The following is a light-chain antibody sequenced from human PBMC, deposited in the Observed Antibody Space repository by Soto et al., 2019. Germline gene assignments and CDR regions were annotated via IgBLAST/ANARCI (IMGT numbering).Light chain of an antibody. CDR3: PPEHDVSRT. V-gene: IGKV1-6*01. Sequence: TQMTQSPSSLSASVGDRITITCRASRDIGSDLSWYQQKPGKARTLLIYAASNLQSGVPSRFRCSRSATEFTLTVSSLHREDFATYYCPPEHDVSRTFVQGSKQDIK. CDR1: RDIGSD. CDR2: AAS. J-gene: IGKJ1*01.